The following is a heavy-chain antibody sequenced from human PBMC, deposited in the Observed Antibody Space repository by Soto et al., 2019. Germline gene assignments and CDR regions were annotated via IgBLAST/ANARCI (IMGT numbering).Heavy chain of an antibody. Sequence: GGSLRLSCAASGFTFSNYVMSWVRQAPGKGLEWVSSISGSGDNTYYADSVKGRFTISRDNSKNTLFLQMNSLRAEDTAVYYCARGGASVTTPFDYWGQGTQVTVSS. CDR1: GFTFSNYV. CDR2: ISGSGDNT. V-gene: IGHV3-23*01. J-gene: IGHJ4*02. CDR3: ARGGASVTTPFDY. D-gene: IGHD4-17*01.